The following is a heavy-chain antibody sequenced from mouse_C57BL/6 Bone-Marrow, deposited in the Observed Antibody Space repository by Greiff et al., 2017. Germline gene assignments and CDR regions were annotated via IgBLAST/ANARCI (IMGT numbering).Heavy chain of an antibody. CDR1: GFNFKVDY. J-gene: IGHJ3*01. CDR2: IDPENGDT. CDR3: TRYYDYAY. V-gene: IGHV14-4*01. Sequence: VQLKESGAELVRPGASVKLSCTASGFNFKVDYMHWVKQRPEQGLEWIGWIDPENGDTEYASKFQGKATITADTSSNTAYLQLSSLTSEDTAVYYCTRYYDYAYWGQGTLVTVSA. D-gene: IGHD2-4*01.